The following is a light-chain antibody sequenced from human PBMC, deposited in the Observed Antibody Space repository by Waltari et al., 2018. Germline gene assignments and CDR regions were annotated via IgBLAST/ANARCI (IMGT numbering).Light chain of an antibody. V-gene: IGLV1-40*01. CDR3: QSYDTSLRVV. CDR1: GSHIVSAYD. Sequence: QSVLTHPPSVSGAPAPMLTLTCTASGSHIVSAYDVHLYQQLPRAVPTLLFYGRTSRPLGVPDRFFGSTSGTSASLAITGLQAEDEADYYCQSYDTSLRVVFGGGTKLTVL. J-gene: IGLJ3*02. CDR2: GRT.